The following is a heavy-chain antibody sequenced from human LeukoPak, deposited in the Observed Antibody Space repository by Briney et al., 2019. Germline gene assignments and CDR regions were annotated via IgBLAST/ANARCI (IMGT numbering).Heavy chain of an antibody. CDR2: ISGSGGST. D-gene: IGHD2-8*02. CDR3: ARGLFTGGTYFAY. CDR1: GFTFSSYA. Sequence: PGGSLRLSCAASGFTFSSYAMSWARQAPGKGLEWVSAISGSGGSTYYADSVKGRFTISRDNSKNTLYLQMNSLRAEDTAVYYCARGLFTGGTYFAYWGQGTLVTVSS. J-gene: IGHJ4*02. V-gene: IGHV3-23*01.